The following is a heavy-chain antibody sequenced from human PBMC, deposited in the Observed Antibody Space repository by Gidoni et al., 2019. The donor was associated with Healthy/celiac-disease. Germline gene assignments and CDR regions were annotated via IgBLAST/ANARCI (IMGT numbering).Heavy chain of an antibody. CDR3: ARDGYNKYYYYGMDV. V-gene: IGHV4-39*02. CDR2: IYYSGST. J-gene: IGHJ6*02. CDR1: GGSISSSSSY. D-gene: IGHD5-12*01. Sequence: QLQLQESGPGLVKPSETLSLTCTVSGGSISSSSSYWGWIRQPPGKGLEWIGSIYYSGSTYYNPSLKSRVTISVDTSKNQFSLKLSSVTAADTAVYYCARDGYNKYYYYGMDVWGQGTTVTVSS.